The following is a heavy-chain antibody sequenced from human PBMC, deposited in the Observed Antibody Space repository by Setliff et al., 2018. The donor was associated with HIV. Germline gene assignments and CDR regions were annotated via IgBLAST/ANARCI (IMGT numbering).Heavy chain of an antibody. J-gene: IGHJ4*02. V-gene: IGHV4-4*08. CDR3: ARTGSNWNWDY. CDR1: GGSISSYY. Sequence: SETLSLTCTVSGGSISSYYWSWIRQPPGKGLEWIGYIYTSGSTNYNPSLKSRVTISVDTSKNQSSLKLSSVTAADTAVYYCARTGSNWNWDYWGQGTLVTVSS. CDR2: IYTSGST. D-gene: IGHD1-7*01.